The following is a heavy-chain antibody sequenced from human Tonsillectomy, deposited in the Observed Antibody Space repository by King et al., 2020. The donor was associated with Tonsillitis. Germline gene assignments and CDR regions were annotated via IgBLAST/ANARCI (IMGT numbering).Heavy chain of an antibody. J-gene: IGHJ4*02. CDR3: RGVLVVIAGVVSDY. CDR2: IYNSGST. D-gene: IGHD2-21*01. V-gene: IGHV4-39*01. Sequence: QLQESGPGLVKPSETLSLTCTVSGDSVSRSTYYWAWIRQPPGKGLEWIGRIYNSGSTHYNPSLNSRVTISVDTSTNQFSLKLSSVTAADTAVYYCRGVLVVIAGVVSDYWGQGTLVTVSS. CDR1: GDSVSRSTYY.